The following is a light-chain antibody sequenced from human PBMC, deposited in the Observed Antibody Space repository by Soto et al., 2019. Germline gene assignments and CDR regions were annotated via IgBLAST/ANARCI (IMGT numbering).Light chain of an antibody. Sequence: EIVMTQSPATLSVSPGERATLSCRASQSVSSNLAWYQQKLGQAPRLLIYGASTRATGIPARLSGSGSGTEFTLTLSSLQSEDFPVYYCQQYKNWPTFGQGTKVEIK. V-gene: IGKV3-15*01. J-gene: IGKJ1*01. CDR2: GAS. CDR1: QSVSSN. CDR3: QQYKNWPT.